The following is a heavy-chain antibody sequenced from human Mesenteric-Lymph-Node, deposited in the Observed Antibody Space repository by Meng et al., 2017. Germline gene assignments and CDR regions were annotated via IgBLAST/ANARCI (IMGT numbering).Heavy chain of an antibody. CDR2: ISSSGATS. D-gene: IGHD5-24*01. CDR3: ARGRTWQQWDYLLDH. J-gene: IGHJ4*02. CDR1: GYIFSNYA. V-gene: IGHV3-23*01. Sequence: GESLKISCAASGYIFSNYAMSWVRQAPGKGLEWVSAISSSGATSFYADSVKGRFTISRDNSKNTLSLQMNSLRAEDTAVYYCARGRTWQQWDYLLDHWGQGSLVTVSS.